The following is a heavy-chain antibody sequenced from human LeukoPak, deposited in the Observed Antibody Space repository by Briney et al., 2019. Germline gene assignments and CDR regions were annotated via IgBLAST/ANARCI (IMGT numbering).Heavy chain of an antibody. CDR1: GGSISSSSYY. CDR3: ARRPAAFDI. Sequence: SETLSLTCTVSGGSISSSSYYWGWIRQPPGKGLEWFGSIYYSGSTYYNPSLKSRVTISVDTSKNQFSLKLSAVTAADTAVYYCARRPAAFDIWGQGTMVTVSS. CDR2: IYYSGST. V-gene: IGHV4-39*01. J-gene: IGHJ3*02.